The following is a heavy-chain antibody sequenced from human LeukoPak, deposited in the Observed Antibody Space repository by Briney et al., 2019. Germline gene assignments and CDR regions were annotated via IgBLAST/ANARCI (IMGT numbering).Heavy chain of an antibody. Sequence: GGSLRLSCAASEFAFSTYAMSWVRQAPGKGLEWVSAISGSGGSTYYADSVKGRFTISRDNSKNTLYLQMNSLRAEDTAVYYCAKPRTTVTTFPFDYWGQGTLVTVSS. J-gene: IGHJ4*02. CDR2: ISGSGGST. CDR3: AKPRTTVTTFPFDY. D-gene: IGHD4-11*01. V-gene: IGHV3-23*01. CDR1: EFAFSTYA.